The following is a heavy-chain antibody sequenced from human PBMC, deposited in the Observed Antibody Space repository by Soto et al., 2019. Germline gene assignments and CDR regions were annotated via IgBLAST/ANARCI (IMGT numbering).Heavy chain of an antibody. V-gene: IGHV4-30-4*01. D-gene: IGHD2-15*01. CDR1: GGSISSGDYY. J-gene: IGHJ4*02. Sequence: SETLSLTCTVSGGSISSGDYYWSWIRQPPGKGLEWIGYIYYSGSTYYNPSLKSRVTISVDTSKNQFSLKLSSVTAADTAVYYCARGSEAKVVNRRAVLSFDYWGQGTLVTVSS. CDR2: IYYSGST. CDR3: ARGSEAKVVNRRAVLSFDY.